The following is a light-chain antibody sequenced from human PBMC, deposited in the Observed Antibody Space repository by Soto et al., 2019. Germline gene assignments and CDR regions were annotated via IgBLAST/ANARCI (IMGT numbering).Light chain of an antibody. J-gene: IGLJ1*01. CDR3: LSHDNSLSGFYV. Sequence: QSVLTQPPSVSGAPGQRVTISCTGSSSNIGAGYAVHWYQQLPGTGPKLLIYNNAIRPSGVPDRFSGSRSGTSASLAITGLPAEDEADYYCLSHDNSLSGFYVFGTGTKLTVL. CDR2: NNA. CDR1: SSNIGAGYA. V-gene: IGLV1-40*01.